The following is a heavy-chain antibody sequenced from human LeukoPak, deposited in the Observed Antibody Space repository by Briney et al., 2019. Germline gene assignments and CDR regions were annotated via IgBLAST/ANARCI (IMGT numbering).Heavy chain of an antibody. V-gene: IGHV3-21*01. CDR3: VRGKANYGSGSDV. D-gene: IGHD3-10*01. CDR1: GFTFSSYS. CDR2: ISSSSSYI. J-gene: IGHJ6*04. Sequence: PGGSLRLSCAASGFTFSSYSMNWVRQAPGKGLEWVSSISSSSSYIYYADSVKGRFTISRDNARNSLYLQMNSLRAEDTAVYYCVRGKANYGSGSDVWGKGPRSPSPQ.